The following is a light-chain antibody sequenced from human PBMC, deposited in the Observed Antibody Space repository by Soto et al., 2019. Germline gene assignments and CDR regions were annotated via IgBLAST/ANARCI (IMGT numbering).Light chain of an antibody. J-gene: IGKJ1*01. V-gene: IGKV1-13*02. CDR1: QGISSG. CDR3: QQNNSYPPT. CDR2: DAS. Sequence: LSRCPSQRPACVRDRVTISCRASQGISSGLAWYQKKTGKAPKLLIYDASSLESGVPSRFSGSGSGTDFTLTISSLQPEDFATYYCQQNNSYPPTFGKGTKVDIK.